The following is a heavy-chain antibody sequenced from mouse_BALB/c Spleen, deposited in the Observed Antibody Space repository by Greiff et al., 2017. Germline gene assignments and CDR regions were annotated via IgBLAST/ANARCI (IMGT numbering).Heavy chain of an antibody. CDR2: ISSGGSYT. CDR3: ARDLYYDYDGFAY. CDR1: GFTFSSYA. V-gene: IGHV5-9-4*01. J-gene: IGHJ3*01. Sequence: EVKVVESGGGLVKPGGSLKLSCAASGFTFSSYAMSWVRQSPEKRLEWVAEISSGGSYTYYPDTVTGRFTISRDNAKNTLYLEMSSLRSEDTAMYYCARDLYYDYDGFAYWGQGTLVTVSA. D-gene: IGHD2-4*01.